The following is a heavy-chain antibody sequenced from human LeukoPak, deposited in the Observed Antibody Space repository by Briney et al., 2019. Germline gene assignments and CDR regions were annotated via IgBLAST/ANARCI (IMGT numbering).Heavy chain of an antibody. J-gene: IGHJ3*02. CDR2: IYYSGNT. V-gene: IGHV4-39*01. D-gene: IGHD1-26*01. Sequence: SETLSLTCTVSGDSIRSGSYNWGWIRQPPGKGLEWIGSIYYSGNTFYNPSLKSRVTISVDSSKNQFSLKLNFVTAADTAVYYCARGAPVLNAFDIWGLGTIVTVS. CDR1: GDSIRSGSYN. CDR3: ARGAPVLNAFDI.